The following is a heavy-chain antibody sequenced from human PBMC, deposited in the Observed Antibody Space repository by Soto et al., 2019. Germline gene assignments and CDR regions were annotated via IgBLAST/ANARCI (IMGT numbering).Heavy chain of an antibody. CDR2: ISHDGNNK. V-gene: IGHV3-30*18. J-gene: IGHJ3*02. Sequence: QVQLVQSGGGVVQPGRSLRLSCAASGFTFSSYVTHWVRQAPGKGLEWVAVISHDGNNKYYADSVKGRFTISRDNSKNTLYLQMNSLRTEDTAVYYCAKGGPDCASTTCHLLVALDIWGQGTMVTVSS. D-gene: IGHD2-2*01. CDR1: GFTFSSYV. CDR3: AKGGPDCASTTCHLLVALDI.